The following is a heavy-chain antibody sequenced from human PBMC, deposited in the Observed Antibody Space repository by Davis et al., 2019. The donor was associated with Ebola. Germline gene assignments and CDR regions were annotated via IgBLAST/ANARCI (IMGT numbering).Heavy chain of an antibody. CDR1: GFTFTSYT. J-gene: IGHJ6*02. V-gene: IGHV3-21*01. CDR2: ISSSSSYI. Sequence: GESLKISCAASGFTFTSYTMNWVRQAPGKGLEWVSSISSSSSYIYYADSVKGRFTISRDNAKNSLYLQMNSLRADDTAVYYCVNSPVKGSGYYYVHYYCGMDVWGQGTTVTVSS. CDR3: VNSPVKGSGYYYVHYYCGMDV. D-gene: IGHD3-22*01.